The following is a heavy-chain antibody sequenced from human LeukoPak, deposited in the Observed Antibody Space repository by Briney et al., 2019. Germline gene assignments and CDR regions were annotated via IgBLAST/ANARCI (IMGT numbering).Heavy chain of an antibody. J-gene: IGHJ4*02. Sequence: PSETLSLTCIVSGDSISNYYWSWIRQPAGKGLEGIGRIYTSGSTNYNPSLKSRVIMSVDTSKNQFSLKLTSVTAADTAVYYCARKAAAGTFYFDYWGQGTLVTVSS. CDR1: GDSISNYY. V-gene: IGHV4-4*07. D-gene: IGHD6-13*01. CDR3: ARKAAAGTFYFDY. CDR2: IYTSGST.